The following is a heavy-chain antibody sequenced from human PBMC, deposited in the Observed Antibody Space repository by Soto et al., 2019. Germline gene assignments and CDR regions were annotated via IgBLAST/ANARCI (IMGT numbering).Heavy chain of an antibody. CDR2: INPGDSEA. CDR1: GYSFTSYL. V-gene: IGHV5-51*01. D-gene: IGHD1-26*01. CDR3: ARRHTGRYFDVYNWFEP. Sequence: GESLKISCKVSGYSFTSYLIGWVRQRPGKGLEWMGIINPGDSEARYSPSFQGQVTFSVDWRSGTAYLQWDKLKASDTDMYYCARRHTGRYFDVYNWFEPWGQGTLVTVSS. J-gene: IGHJ5*02.